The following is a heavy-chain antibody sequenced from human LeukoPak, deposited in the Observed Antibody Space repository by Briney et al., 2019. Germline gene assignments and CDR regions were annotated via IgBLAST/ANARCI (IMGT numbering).Heavy chain of an antibody. Sequence: ASVKVSCKASGYTFTSYYMHWVRQAPGQGLEWMGIINPSGGSTSYAQKFQGRVTMTRDTSISTAYMELSRLRSDDTAVYYCASIQVRFDPWGQGTLVTVSS. CDR3: ASIQVRFDP. V-gene: IGHV1-46*01. CDR2: INPSGGST. CDR1: GYTFTSYY. J-gene: IGHJ5*02.